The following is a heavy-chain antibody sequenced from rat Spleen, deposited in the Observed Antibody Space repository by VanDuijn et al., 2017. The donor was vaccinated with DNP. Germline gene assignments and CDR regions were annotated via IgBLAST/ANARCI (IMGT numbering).Heavy chain of an antibody. Sequence: EVQLVESGGGLVQPGRSLKLSCAASGFTFSNYGMHWIRQAPTKGLEWVASISPGGGVTSYRDSVQGRFTLSRDNAKSTLYLQMDSLSSEDSATYYCTTQSNSGYGGFAYWGQGTLVTVSS. J-gene: IGHJ3*01. V-gene: IGHV5-19*01. CDR1: GFTFSNYG. CDR3: TTQSNSGYGGFAY. CDR2: ISPGGGVT. D-gene: IGHD4-3*01.